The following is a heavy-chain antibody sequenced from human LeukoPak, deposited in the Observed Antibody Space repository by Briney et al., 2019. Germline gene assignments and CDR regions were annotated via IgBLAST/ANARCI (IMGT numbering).Heavy chain of an antibody. Sequence: GGSLRLSCAASGFTFSSYGMHWVRQAQGKGLEWVAFIRYDATGQYYADSVTGRFTISRDNSKSMLYLQMNSLRPEDTAMYYCAKIGPIVGDVVYFWGQGTLVTVSS. V-gene: IGHV3-30*02. J-gene: IGHJ4*02. CDR3: AKIGPIVGDVVYF. CDR1: GFTFSSYG. CDR2: IRYDATGQ. D-gene: IGHD1-26*01.